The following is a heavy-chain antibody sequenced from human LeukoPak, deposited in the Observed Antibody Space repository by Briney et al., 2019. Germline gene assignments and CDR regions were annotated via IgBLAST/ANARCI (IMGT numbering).Heavy chain of an antibody. J-gene: IGHJ4*02. D-gene: IGHD3-10*01. CDR3: ARAGMVRGVIAVYYFDY. V-gene: IGHV3-7*01. CDR2: IKQDGSEK. CDR1: GFTFSSYW. Sequence: PGGSLRLSCAASGFTFSSYWMSWVRQAPGKGLEGVANIKQDGSEKYYVDSVKGRFTISRDNAKNSLYLQMNSLRAEDTAVYYCARAGMVRGVIAVYYFDYWGQGTLVTVSS.